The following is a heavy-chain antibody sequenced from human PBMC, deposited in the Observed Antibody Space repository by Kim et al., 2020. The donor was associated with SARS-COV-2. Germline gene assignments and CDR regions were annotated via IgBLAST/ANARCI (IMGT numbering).Heavy chain of an antibody. J-gene: IGHJ4*02. CDR1: GGSISSGSYY. V-gene: IGHV4-61*02. D-gene: IGHD4-17*01. CDR2: IYTSGST. Sequence: SETLSLTCTVSGGSISSGSYYWSWIRQPAGKGLEWIGRIYTSGSTNYNPSLKSRVTISVDTSKNQFSLKLSSVTAADTAVYYCARDGGYGDYDLGGAYYFDYWGQGTLVTVSS. CDR3: ARDGGYGDYDLGGAYYFDY.